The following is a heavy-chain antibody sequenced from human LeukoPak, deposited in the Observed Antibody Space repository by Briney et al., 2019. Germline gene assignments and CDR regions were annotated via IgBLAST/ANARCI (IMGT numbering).Heavy chain of an antibody. Sequence: PSETLSLTCAVYGGSFSGYYWSWIRQPPGKGLEWIGEINHSGSTNYNPSLKSRVTISVDTSKNQFSLKLSSVTAADTAVHYCAREHSYGPFKQPFDYWDQGTLVTVSS. CDR3: AREHSYGPFKQPFDY. V-gene: IGHV4-34*01. CDR2: INHSGST. D-gene: IGHD5-18*01. CDR1: GGSFSGYY. J-gene: IGHJ4*02.